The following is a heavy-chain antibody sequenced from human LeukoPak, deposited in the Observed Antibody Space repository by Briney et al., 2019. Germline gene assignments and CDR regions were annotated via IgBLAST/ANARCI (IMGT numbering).Heavy chain of an antibody. CDR1: GYTFTSYY. D-gene: IGHD3-16*01. CDR3: ARPRFRLGEHQDVFDI. Sequence: ASVTVSCKASGYTFTSYYMHWVGQPPGRGLDGMGIINPSGGSTSYAQKFQGRVTMTSDMSTSTVYMELSSLRSEDTAVYYCARPRFRLGEHQDVFDIWGQGTMVTVSS. V-gene: IGHV1-46*01. CDR2: INPSGGST. J-gene: IGHJ3*02.